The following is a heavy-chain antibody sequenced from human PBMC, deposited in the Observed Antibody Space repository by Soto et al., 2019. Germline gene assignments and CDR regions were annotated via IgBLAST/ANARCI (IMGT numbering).Heavy chain of an antibody. CDR3: ASGKWSLDY. CDR1: GITLSDNY. Sequence: LRLSCVASGITLSDNYMTWIRQAPGKGLEWLSYISNSDYTTYYADSVKGRFTISRDNAKNSLYLQLNGLRVEDTAVYYCASGKWSLDYWGQGILVTVSS. CDR2: ISNSDYTT. J-gene: IGHJ4*02. D-gene: IGHD2-8*01. V-gene: IGHV3-11*01.